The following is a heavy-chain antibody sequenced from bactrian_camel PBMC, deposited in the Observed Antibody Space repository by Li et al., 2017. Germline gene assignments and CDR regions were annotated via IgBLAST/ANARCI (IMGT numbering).Heavy chain of an antibody. D-gene: IGHD2*01. J-gene: IGHJ4*01. CDR2: IDTYGNT. CDR3: EASTVPCGSGFFGRMIHRGH. CDR1: GLTYNANC. V-gene: IGHV3S67*01. Sequence: DVQLVESGGGSVQAGESLRLSCVVSGLTYNANCLGWFRQTTGREREGVAIIDTYGNTAYADFVKGRFTISRDSAKKTLYLRMERLNAEDTGRYYCEASTVPCGSGFFGRMIHRGHWAQGTQVTVS.